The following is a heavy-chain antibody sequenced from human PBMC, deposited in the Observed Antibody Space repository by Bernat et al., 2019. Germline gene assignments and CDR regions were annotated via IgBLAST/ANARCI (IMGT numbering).Heavy chain of an antibody. J-gene: IGHJ4*02. CDR2: ISYDGNNK. CDR3: ARHGSEWSRDH. V-gene: IGHV3-33*01. Sequence: QVHLVESGGGVVQPGRSLRLSCAASGFTFSASGMDWVRQAPGKGLEWVSLISYDGNNKNYADSVKGRFTISRDNSKNTVYLQMDSLRAEDSAIYYCARHGSEWSRDHWGPGTLVTVSS. D-gene: IGHD3-3*01. CDR1: GFTFSASG.